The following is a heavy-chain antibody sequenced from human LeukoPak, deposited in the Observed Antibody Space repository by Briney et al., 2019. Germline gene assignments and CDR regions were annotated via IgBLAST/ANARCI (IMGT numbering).Heavy chain of an antibody. CDR2: IDYTGST. V-gene: IGHV4-59*08. Sequence: SETLSLTCTVSGDSISSYYWSWIRQPPVKGLEWIGYIDYTGSTNYNPSLKSRVTISLDTSKNQFSLRVSSVTAADTAVYYCARSVHAYYYCSGSMQPDYWGQGTLVTVSS. D-gene: IGHD3-10*01. CDR3: ARSVHAYYYCSGSMQPDY. CDR1: GDSISSYY. J-gene: IGHJ4*02.